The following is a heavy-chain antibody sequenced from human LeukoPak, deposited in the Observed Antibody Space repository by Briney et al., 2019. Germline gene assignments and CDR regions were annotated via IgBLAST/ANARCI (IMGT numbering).Heavy chain of an antibody. CDR2: IYYSGST. CDR3: AGLGEWELDY. J-gene: IGHJ4*02. V-gene: IGHV4-39*01. CDR1: GGSISGSSYY. D-gene: IGHD1-26*01. Sequence: SETLSLTCTVSGGSISGSSYYWGWIRQPPGKGLEWIGSIYYSGSTYYNPSLKSRVTISVDTSKNQFSLKLSSVTAADTAVYYCAGLGEWELDYWGQGTLVTVSS.